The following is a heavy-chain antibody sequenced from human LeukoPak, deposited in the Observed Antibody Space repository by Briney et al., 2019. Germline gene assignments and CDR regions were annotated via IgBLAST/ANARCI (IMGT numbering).Heavy chain of an antibody. V-gene: IGHV3-21*01. J-gene: IGHJ4*02. D-gene: IGHD5-24*01. Sequence: GGSLRLSCAASGFTFSSYSMNWVRQAPGKGLEWVSSISSSSSYIYYADSVKGRFTISTDNAKTSLYLQMNSLRAEDTAVYYCARVGWLQPIDYWGQGTLVTVSS. CDR3: ARVGWLQPIDY. CDR1: GFTFSSYS. CDR2: ISSSSSYI.